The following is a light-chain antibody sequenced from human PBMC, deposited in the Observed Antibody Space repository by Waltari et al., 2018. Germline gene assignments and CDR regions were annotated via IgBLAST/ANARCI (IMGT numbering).Light chain of an antibody. CDR3: QQYANSPRT. Sequence: EIVLTQSPGTLSLSPGDRATLSCRASHSVSSNNLPWYQQKPGQAPRLLIYAASSRATGITDRFSGSGSGTDFTLTISRVEPEDFAVYYCQQYANSPRTFGQGTKVEIK. CDR2: AAS. V-gene: IGKV3-20*01. CDR1: HSVSSNN. J-gene: IGKJ1*01.